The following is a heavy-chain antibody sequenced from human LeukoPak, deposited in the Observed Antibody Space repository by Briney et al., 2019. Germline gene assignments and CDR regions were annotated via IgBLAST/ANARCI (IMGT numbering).Heavy chain of an antibody. CDR2: IYYSGST. D-gene: IGHD4-23*01. J-gene: IGHJ6*03. V-gene: IGHV4-59*11. Sequence: SETLSLTCTVSGGSISSHYWSWIRQPPGKGLEWIGYIYYSGSTNYNPFLKSRVTISVDTSKNQFSLKLSSVTAADTAVYYCARDLSRATVVTNPDDRDYYYYMDVWGKGTTVTVSS. CDR3: ARDLSRATVVTNPDDRDYYYYMDV. CDR1: GGSISSHY.